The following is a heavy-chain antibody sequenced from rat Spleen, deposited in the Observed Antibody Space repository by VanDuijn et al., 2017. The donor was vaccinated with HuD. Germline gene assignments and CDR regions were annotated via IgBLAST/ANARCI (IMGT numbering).Heavy chain of an antibody. CDR2: IQSGGST. J-gene: IGHJ4*01. D-gene: IGHD4-3*01. CDR3: ARSHRGVMDA. Sequence: QVQLKESEPDLVQPSQTLSLTCTVSGFSLTSYHVHWVRQPQGKGLEWMGRIQSGGSTDYNSALKSRLSISRDTSKSQVFLKMNSLQTEDTAMYFCARSHRGVMDAWGQGASVTVSS. V-gene: IGHV2-27*01. CDR1: GFSLTSYH.